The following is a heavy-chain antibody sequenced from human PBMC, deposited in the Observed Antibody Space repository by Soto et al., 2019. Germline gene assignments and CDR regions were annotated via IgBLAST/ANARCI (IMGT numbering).Heavy chain of an antibody. Sequence: QVQLVQSGAEVKKPGASVKVSCKASGYTFTSYAMHWVRQAPGQRLEWMGWINAGNGNTKYSQKFQGRATITRDTAASTAYMELSSLRSEDTAVYYCASAHSEYQLTEIDYWGQGTLVTVSS. CDR3: ASAHSEYQLTEIDY. J-gene: IGHJ4*02. D-gene: IGHD2-2*01. CDR2: INAGNGNT. V-gene: IGHV1-3*01. CDR1: GYTFTSYA.